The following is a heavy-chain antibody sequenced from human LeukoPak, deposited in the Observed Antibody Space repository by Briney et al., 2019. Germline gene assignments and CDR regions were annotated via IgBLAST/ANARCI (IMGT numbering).Heavy chain of an antibody. CDR3: ARAGVSSWFDP. CDR2: IYYSGST. V-gene: IGHV4-59*01. D-gene: IGHD7-27*01. J-gene: IGHJ5*02. Sequence: SETLSLTCTVSGGSISSYYWSWIRQPPGKGLEWIGYIYYSGSTNYNPSLKSRVTISVDTSKNQFSLKLSSVTAADTAVYYRARAGVSSWFDPWGQGTLVTVSS. CDR1: GGSISSYY.